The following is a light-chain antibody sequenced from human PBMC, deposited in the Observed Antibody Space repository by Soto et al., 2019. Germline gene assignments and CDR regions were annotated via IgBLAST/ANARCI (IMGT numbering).Light chain of an antibody. Sequence: QSALTQPRSVSGSPGQSVTIPCTGTSSDVGGYNYVSWYQQHPGKAPKVLIYDVNQRPSGVPDRFSGSKSGNTASLTISGLQAEDEADYYCYSYAGDVTFVFGRGTKVTV. V-gene: IGLV2-11*01. J-gene: IGLJ1*01. CDR1: SSDVGGYNY. CDR2: DVN. CDR3: YSYAGDVTFV.